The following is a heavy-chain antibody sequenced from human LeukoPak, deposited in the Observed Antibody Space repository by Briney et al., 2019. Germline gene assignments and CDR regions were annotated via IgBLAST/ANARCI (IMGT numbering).Heavy chain of an antibody. CDR3: VCPGPRDYGSGSSVMHDY. J-gene: IGHJ4*02. CDR2: IYYSGTR. D-gene: IGHD3-10*01. V-gene: IGHV4-39*01. CDR1: GGSISSSNYY. Sequence: PSGTLSLTCTVSGGSISSSNYYWGSIRQPPGQCLECIVSIYYSGTRYNNASSKSRFTISVDTSKSQASLKLSSVTALHTAVYYCVCPGPRDYGSGSSVMHDYWGLGTLVTVSS.